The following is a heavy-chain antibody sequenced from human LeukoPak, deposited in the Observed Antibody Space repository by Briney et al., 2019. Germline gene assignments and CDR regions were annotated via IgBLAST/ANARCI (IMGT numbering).Heavy chain of an antibody. CDR2: IFISGST. Sequence: SEILSLTCTVSGDSISSGDYYWSWIRQPAGKGLGWIGRIFISGSTNYNPSLKSRVTISVDTSKNQFSLKLSSVTAADTAVYYCARPNYYGSGSYYPHYYMDVWGKGTTVTISS. CDR3: ARPNYYGSGSYYPHYYMDV. J-gene: IGHJ6*03. CDR1: GDSISSGDYY. D-gene: IGHD3-10*01. V-gene: IGHV4-61*02.